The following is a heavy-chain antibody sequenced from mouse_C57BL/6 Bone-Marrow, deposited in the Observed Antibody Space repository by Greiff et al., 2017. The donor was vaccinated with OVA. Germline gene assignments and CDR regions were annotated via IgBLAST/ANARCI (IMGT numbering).Heavy chain of an antibody. V-gene: IGHV5-9-1*02. CDR3: TRDQAAYYSNRFDY. CDR1: GFTFSSYA. D-gene: IGHD2-5*01. J-gene: IGHJ2*01. Sequence: EVMLVESGAGLVKPGGSLKLSCAASGFTFSSYAMSWVRQTPEKRLEWVAYISSGGDYIYYADTVKGRFTISRDNARNTLYLQMSSLKSEDTAMYYCTRDQAAYYSNRFDYWGQGTTLTVSS. CDR2: ISSGGDYI.